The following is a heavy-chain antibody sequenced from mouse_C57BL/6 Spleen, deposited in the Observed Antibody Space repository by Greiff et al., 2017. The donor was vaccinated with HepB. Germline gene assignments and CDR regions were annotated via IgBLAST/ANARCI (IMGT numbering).Heavy chain of an antibody. Sequence: QVQLQQSGAELVRPGASVTLSCKASGYTFTDYEMHWVKQTPVHGLEWIGAIDPETGGTAYNQKFKGNAILTADKSSSTAYMELRSLTSEDSAVYYCTRGNDGETWFAYWGQGTLVTVSA. CDR1: GYTFTDYE. CDR3: TRGNDGETWFAY. D-gene: IGHD2-12*01. CDR2: IDPETGGT. V-gene: IGHV1-15*01. J-gene: IGHJ3*01.